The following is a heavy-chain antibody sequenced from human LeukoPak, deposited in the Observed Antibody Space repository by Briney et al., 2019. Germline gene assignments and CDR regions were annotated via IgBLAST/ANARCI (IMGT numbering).Heavy chain of an antibody. CDR3: ARTRYSSSYHAFDN. CDR1: GGSISSGGYY. CDR2: IFYSGST. J-gene: IGHJ4*02. V-gene: IGHV4-31*03. Sequence: KPSETLSLTCIVSGGSISSGGYYWSWIRQHPGKGLEWIGYIFYSGSTYYNPSLKSRVTISVDTSKNQFSLKLSSVTAADTAVYYCARTRYSSSYHAFDNWGQGTLVTVSS. D-gene: IGHD3-3*01.